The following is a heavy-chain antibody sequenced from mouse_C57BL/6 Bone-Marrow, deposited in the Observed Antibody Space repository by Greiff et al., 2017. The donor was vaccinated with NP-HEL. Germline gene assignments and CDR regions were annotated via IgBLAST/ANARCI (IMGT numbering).Heavy chain of an antibody. D-gene: IGHD1-1*01. V-gene: IGHV3-6*01. CDR2: ISYDGSN. CDR1: GYSITSGYY. Sequence: DVKLQESGPGLVKPSQSLSLTCSVTGYSITSGYYWNWIRQFPGNKLEWMGYISYDGSNNYNPSLKNRISITRDTSKNQFFLKLNSVTTEDTATYYCAREGTTVVEDAMDYWGQGTSVTVSS. CDR3: AREGTTVVEDAMDY. J-gene: IGHJ4*01.